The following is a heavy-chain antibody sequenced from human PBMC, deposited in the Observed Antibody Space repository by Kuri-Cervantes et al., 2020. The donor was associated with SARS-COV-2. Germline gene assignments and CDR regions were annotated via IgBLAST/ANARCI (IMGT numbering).Heavy chain of an antibody. D-gene: IGHD3-10*01. CDR1: GFTFSSYA. CDR2: ISGSGGST. J-gene: IGHJ4*02. V-gene: IGHV3-23*01. Sequence: GGSLRLSCAASGFTFSSYAMSWVRQAPGKGLEWVSAISGSGGSTYYADSVKGRFTISRDNSKNTLYLQMNSLRAEDTAVYYCARVVGIRGYFDYWGQGTLVTVSS. CDR3: ARVVGIRGYFDY.